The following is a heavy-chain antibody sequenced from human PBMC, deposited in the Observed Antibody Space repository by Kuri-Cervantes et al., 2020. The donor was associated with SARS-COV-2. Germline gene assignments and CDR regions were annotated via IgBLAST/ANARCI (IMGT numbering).Heavy chain of an antibody. CDR1: GGTFSSYA. J-gene: IGHJ4*02. CDR3: ARASIFGVVMVLGFGY. D-gene: IGHD3-3*01. CDR2: IIPILGIA. Sequence: SVKVSCKASGGTFSSYAISWVRQAPGQGLEWMGGIIPILGIANYAQKFQGRVTITADKSTSTAYMELSSLRAEDTAVYYCARASIFGVVMVLGFGYWVQGTLVTVSS. V-gene: IGHV1-69*10.